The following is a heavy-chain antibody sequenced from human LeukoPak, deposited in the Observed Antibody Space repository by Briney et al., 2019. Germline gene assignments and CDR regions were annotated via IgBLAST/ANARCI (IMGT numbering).Heavy chain of an antibody. CDR3: ARHLYDILTGYGFYFDY. CDR2: INHSGST. Sequence: SETLSLTCAVYGGSFSGYYWSWIRQPPGKGLEWIGEINHSGSTNYNPSLKSRVTISVDTSKNQFSLRLSSVTAADAAVYYCARHLYDILTGYGFYFDYWGQGNLVTVSS. CDR1: GGSFSGYY. J-gene: IGHJ4*02. D-gene: IGHD3-9*01. V-gene: IGHV4-34*01.